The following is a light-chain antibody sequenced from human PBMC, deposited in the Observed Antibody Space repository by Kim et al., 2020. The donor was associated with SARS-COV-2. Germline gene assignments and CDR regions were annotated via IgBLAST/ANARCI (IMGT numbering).Light chain of an antibody. CDR1: SLRNYL. CDR2: DKD. CDR3: YSRDTSGSHVI. V-gene: IGLV3-19*01. J-gene: IGLJ2*01. Sequence: ALGQTVRITCHGDSLRNYLADWCQQRPGQAPVVVIYDKDTRPSGIPDRFSGSGSDNTASLTITGAQAEDEADYFCYSRDTSGSHVIFGGGTKVTVL.